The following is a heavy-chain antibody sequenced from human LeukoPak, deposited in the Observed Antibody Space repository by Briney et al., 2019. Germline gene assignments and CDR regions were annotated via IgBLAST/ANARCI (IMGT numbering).Heavy chain of an antibody. CDR2: VSADNGKR. Sequence: ASVKVSCKASGYTFTSYGINWVRQAPGQGLEWMGWVSADNGKRNSAEKVQGRVTMTTDTSTSTAYMELRSLRSDDTAVYYCASSDKSGDYIPADYYYYGMDVWGQGTTVTVSS. D-gene: IGHD4-17*01. V-gene: IGHV1-18*01. CDR1: GYTFTSYG. CDR3: ASSDKSGDYIPADYYYYGMDV. J-gene: IGHJ6*02.